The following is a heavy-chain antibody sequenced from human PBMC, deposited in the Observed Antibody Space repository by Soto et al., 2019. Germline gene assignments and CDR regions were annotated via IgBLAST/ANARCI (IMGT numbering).Heavy chain of an antibody. CDR2: IIPIFGTA. Sequence: QVQLVQSGAEVKKPGSSVKASCKASGGTFSSYAISWVRQAPGQGLEWMGGIIPIFGTANYAQKFQGRVTITADESTSTAYMERSSLRSEDTAVYYCAREGGSGNYRYYAMDVWGQGTTVTVSS. D-gene: IGHD3-10*01. CDR3: AREGGSGNYRYYAMDV. V-gene: IGHV1-69*12. CDR1: GGTFSSYA. J-gene: IGHJ6*02.